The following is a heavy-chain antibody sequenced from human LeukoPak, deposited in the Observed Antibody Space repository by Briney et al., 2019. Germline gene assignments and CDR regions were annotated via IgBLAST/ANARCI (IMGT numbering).Heavy chain of an antibody. Sequence: SVKVSCKASGGTFSSYAISWVRQSPGQGLEWMGRIIPILGIANYAQKFQGRVPITADKSTSTAYMELSSLRSEDTAVYYCASHILKLYDSSAYGYYFDYWGQGTLVTVSS. CDR1: GGTFSSYA. J-gene: IGHJ4*02. D-gene: IGHD3-22*01. CDR3: ASHILKLYDSSAYGYYFDY. CDR2: IIPILGIA. V-gene: IGHV1-69*04.